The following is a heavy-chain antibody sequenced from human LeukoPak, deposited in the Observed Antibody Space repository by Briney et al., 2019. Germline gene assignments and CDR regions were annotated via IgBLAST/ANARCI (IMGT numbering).Heavy chain of an antibody. V-gene: IGHV3-30*18. J-gene: IGHJ2*01. CDR2: ISYDGSNK. CDR3: VKNLLGDAAYSWYFDL. Sequence: PGGSLRLSCAASGFTFSSYGMHWVRQAPGKGLEWVAVISYDGSNKYYADSVKGRSTLSRDNSKNTLYLQMNSLRAEDTAVYYCVKNLLGDAAYSWYFDLWGRGTLVTVSS. CDR1: GFTFSSYG. D-gene: IGHD1-26*01.